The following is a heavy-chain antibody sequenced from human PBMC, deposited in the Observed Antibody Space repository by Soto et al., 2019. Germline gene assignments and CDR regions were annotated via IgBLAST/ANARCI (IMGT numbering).Heavy chain of an antibody. D-gene: IGHD2-21*02. CDR3: TSISYCGGDCYPLFDS. Sequence: GGSLRLSXAASGFTFRSYDMSWVRQAPGKGLEWVSYISSSSRSIYYADSVKGRFTISRDNAKNSLYLQMNSLRAEDTAVYYCTSISYCGGDCYPLFDSWGQGTLVTVSS. CDR1: GFTFRSYD. CDR2: ISSSSRSI. J-gene: IGHJ4*02. V-gene: IGHV3-48*03.